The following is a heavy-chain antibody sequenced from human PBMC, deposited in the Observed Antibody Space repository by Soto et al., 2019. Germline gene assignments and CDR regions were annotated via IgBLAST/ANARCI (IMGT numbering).Heavy chain of an antibody. CDR3: ARAGLGYCTSTSRHPLLDI. D-gene: IGHD2-2*01. V-gene: IGHV3-23*01. J-gene: IGHJ3*02. CDR1: GFTFSSYA. Sequence: AGGSLRLSCAASGFTFSSYAMSWVRQAPGKGLEWVSAISGSGGSTYYADSVKGRSTISRDNSKNTLYLQMNSLRAEDTAVYYCARAGLGYCTSTSRHPLLDIWGQGTMVTVSS. CDR2: ISGSGGST.